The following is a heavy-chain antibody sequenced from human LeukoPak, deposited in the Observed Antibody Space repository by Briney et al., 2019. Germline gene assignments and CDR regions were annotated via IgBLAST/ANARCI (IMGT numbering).Heavy chain of an antibody. CDR1: GFTFDDYA. CDR2: ISWNSGSI. J-gene: IGHJ4*02. V-gene: IGHV3-9*01. Sequence: GGSLRLSCAASGFTFDDYAMHWVRQAPGKGLEGVSGISWNSGSIGYADSVKGRFTISRDNAKNSLYLQMNSLRAEDTALYYCAKDMLGFYSSSWYYFDYWGQGTLVTVSS. D-gene: IGHD6-13*01. CDR3: AKDMLGFYSSSWYYFDY.